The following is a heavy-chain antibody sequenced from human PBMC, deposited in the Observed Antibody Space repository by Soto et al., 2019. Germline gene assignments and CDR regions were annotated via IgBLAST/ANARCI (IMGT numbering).Heavy chain of an antibody. V-gene: IGHV3-23*01. CDR3: AKDPLKWFPSPLFDY. CDR2: ISGSGGST. D-gene: IGHD3-22*01. J-gene: IGHJ4*02. CDR1: GFTLSSYA. Sequence: GGSLRLSCSASGFTLSSYAMSWVRQAPGKGLGWVSAISGSGGSTYYADSVKGRFTISRDNSKNTLYLQMNSLRAEDTAVYYCAKDPLKWFPSPLFDYWGQGTLVTVSS.